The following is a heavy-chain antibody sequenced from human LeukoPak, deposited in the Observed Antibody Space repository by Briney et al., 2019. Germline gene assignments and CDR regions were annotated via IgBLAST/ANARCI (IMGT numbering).Heavy chain of an antibody. CDR3: ARVGDQYSSSPLNYFDY. CDR1: GGSFSGYY. Sequence: PSETLSLTCAVYGGSFSGYYWSWLRHPPGKGLEWIGEINHSGSTNYNPSLKSRVTISVDTSKNQFSLKLSSVTAADTAVYYCARVGDQYSSSPLNYFDYWGQGTLVSVSS. CDR2: INHSGST. D-gene: IGHD6-13*01. J-gene: IGHJ4*02. V-gene: IGHV4-34*01.